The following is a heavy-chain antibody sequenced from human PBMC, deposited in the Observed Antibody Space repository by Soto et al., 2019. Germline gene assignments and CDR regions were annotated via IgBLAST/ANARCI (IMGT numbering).Heavy chain of an antibody. CDR1: GYTFTSYG. Sequence: GASVKVSCKASGYTFTSYGISWVRQAPGQGLEWMGWISAYNGNTNYAQSLQGRVTMTTDTSTTTAYMELRSLKSDDTAVYYCARVSPSSRAAEPWGHGTLVTVS. D-gene: IGHD6-13*01. J-gene: IGHJ4*01. CDR2: ISAYNGNT. CDR3: ARVSPSSRAAEP. V-gene: IGHV1-18*01.